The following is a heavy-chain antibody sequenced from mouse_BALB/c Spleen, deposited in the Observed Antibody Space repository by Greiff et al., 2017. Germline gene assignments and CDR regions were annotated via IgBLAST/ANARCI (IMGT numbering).Heavy chain of an antibody. Sequence: EVQLHQSGPELVKPGASVKMSCKASGYTFTDYYMDWVKQSHGESFEWIGRVNPYNGGTSYNQKFKGKATLTVDKSSSTAYMELNSLTSEDSAVYYCASGITTRYAMDYWGQGTSVTVSA. J-gene: IGHJ4*01. CDR3: ASGITTRYAMDY. CDR2: VNPYNGGT. V-gene: IGHV1-19*01. D-gene: IGHD1-1*01. CDR1: GYTFTDYY.